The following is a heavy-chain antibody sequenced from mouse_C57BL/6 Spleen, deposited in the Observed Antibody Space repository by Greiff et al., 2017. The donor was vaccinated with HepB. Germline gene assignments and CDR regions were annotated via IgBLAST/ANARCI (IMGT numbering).Heavy chain of an antibody. J-gene: IGHJ3*01. CDR2: INPSSGYT. CDR3: DRWGDCDWFAY. D-gene: IGHD2-4*01. Sequence: VQLQQSGAELARPGASVKMSCKASGYTFTSYTMHWVKQRPGQGLEWIGYINPSSGYTKYNQKFKDKATLTADKSASTAYMQRSSLTSDDSAVYYCDRWGDCDWFAYWGQGTLVTVSA. V-gene: IGHV1-4*01. CDR1: GYTFTSYT.